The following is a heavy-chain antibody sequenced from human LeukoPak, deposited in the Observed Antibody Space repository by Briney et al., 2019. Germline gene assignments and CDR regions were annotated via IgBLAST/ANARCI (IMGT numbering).Heavy chain of an antibody. CDR3: AKDGQPNYYYYYMDV. Sequence: PGRSLRLSCVASGFIFSRYGMHWVRQAPGKGLERVAIISNDGSETYYVDSVKGRFTISRDNSKNMLYLQVNSLRVEDTAVYYCAKDGQPNYYYYYMDVWGKGTTVTVSS. J-gene: IGHJ6*03. D-gene: IGHD1-14*01. V-gene: IGHV3-30*18. CDR2: ISNDGSET. CDR1: GFIFSRYG.